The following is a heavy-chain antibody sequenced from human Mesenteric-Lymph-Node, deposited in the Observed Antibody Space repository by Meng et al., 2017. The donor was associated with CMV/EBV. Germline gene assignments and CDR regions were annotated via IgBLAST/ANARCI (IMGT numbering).Heavy chain of an antibody. CDR2: INPSGGST. Sequence: ASVQVSCKASGYTFTSYYMHWVRQAPGQGLEWMGIINPSGGSTSYAQKFQGRVTMTRDTSTSTVYMELSSLRSEDTAVYYCARATVEMANYYYYYGMDVWGQGTTVTVSS. J-gene: IGHJ6*02. V-gene: IGHV1-46*01. D-gene: IGHD5-24*01. CDR3: ARATVEMANYYYYYGMDV. CDR1: GYTFTSYY.